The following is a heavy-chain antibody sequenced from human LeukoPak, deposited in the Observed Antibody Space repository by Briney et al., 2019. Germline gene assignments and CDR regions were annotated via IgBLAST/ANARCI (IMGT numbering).Heavy chain of an antibody. D-gene: IGHD3-10*01. CDR3: ARGRNYYVSGSQSPAFDI. J-gene: IGHJ3*02. CDR2: IMQDGSEK. CDR1: GFTFSTYW. V-gene: IGHV3-7*01. Sequence: PGGSLRLSCAASGFTFSTYWMSWVRQAPGKGLEWVANIMQDGSEKYYVDSVKGRFTLSRDNAKNSLYLQMSSLRAEDTALYYCARGRNYYVSGSQSPAFDIWGQGTMVTVSS.